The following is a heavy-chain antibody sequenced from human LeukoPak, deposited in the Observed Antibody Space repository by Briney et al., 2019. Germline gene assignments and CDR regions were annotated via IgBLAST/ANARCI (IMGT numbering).Heavy chain of an antibody. CDR1: GYSISSGYY. J-gene: IGHJ6*01. Sequence: SETLSLICAVSGYSISSGYYWGWIRQPPGKGLEWIGSMYHNRGTYYNPSLKSRVTISMDTSKNQFSLRLSSVTAADTAVYYCASYYASGVSAYDYFGMDVWGKGPRSPSPQ. D-gene: IGHD3-10*01. V-gene: IGHV4-38-2*01. CDR3: ASYYASGVSAYDYFGMDV. CDR2: MYHNRGT.